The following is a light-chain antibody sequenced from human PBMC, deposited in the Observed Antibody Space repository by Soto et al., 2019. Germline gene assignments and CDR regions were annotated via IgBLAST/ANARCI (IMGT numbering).Light chain of an antibody. V-gene: IGLV2-14*01. Sequence: QPPSVSGSPGQSITVSCTGTTSDIGSSNFVSWYQDLPGRAPKLIIFEAKHRPTGVSDPLSGFKAGITASLTIALVQADYQAEYFCISYMTYDTYVVGTGTQLTV. J-gene: IGLJ1*01. CDR3: ISYMTYDTYV. CDR2: EAK. CDR1: TSDIGSSNF.